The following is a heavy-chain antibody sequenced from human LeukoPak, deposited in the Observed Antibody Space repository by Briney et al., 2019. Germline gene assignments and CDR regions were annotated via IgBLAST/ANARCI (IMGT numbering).Heavy chain of an antibody. CDR2: IYTSGST. CDR3: ARRRHSSGWYDAFDI. D-gene: IGHD6-19*01. V-gene: IGHV4-4*09. J-gene: IGHJ3*02. Sequence: PSETLSLPCTVSGGPISSYYWSWIRQPPGKGRVGIGYIYTSGSTNYTPSLKSRVTISVDTSKNQFSLKLSSVTAADTAVYYCARRRHSSGWYDAFDIWGQGTMVTVSS. CDR1: GGPISSYY.